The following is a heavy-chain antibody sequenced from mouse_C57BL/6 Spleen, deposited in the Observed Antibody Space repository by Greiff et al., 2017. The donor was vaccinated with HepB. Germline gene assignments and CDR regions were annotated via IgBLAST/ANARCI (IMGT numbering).Heavy chain of an antibody. CDR3: TGESHDYDY. D-gene: IGHD2-4*01. CDR2: IRLKSDNYAT. J-gene: IGHJ2*01. V-gene: IGHV6-3*01. Sequence: EVKLVESGGGLVQPGGSMKLSCVASGFTFSNYWMNWVRQSPEKGLEWVAQIRLKSDNYATHYAESVKGRFTISRDDSKSSVYLQMNILRAEDTGIYYCTGESHDYDYWGQGTTLTVSS. CDR1: GFTFSNYW.